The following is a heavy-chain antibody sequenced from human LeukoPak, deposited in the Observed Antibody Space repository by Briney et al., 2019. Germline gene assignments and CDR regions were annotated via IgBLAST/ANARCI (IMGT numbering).Heavy chain of an antibody. J-gene: IGHJ4*02. Sequence: PGGSLRLSCAASGFAFSDFWMSWVRRAPGKGLEWVANIRHDGNAKYYVPSVRGRFTISRDNAKNSLYLQMNSLTVEDTAVYYCATSHDSAGNDWGQGTLVTVSS. V-gene: IGHV3-7*01. D-gene: IGHD2-15*01. CDR1: GFAFSDFW. CDR3: ATSHDSAGND. CDR2: IRHDGNAK.